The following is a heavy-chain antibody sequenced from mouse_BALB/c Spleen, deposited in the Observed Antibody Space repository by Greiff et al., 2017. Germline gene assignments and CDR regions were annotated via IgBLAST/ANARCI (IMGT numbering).Heavy chain of an antibody. J-gene: IGHJ2*01. Sequence: EVQLVESGGGLVQPGGSLKLSCAASGFTFSSYTMSWVRQTPEKRLEWVAYISNGGGSTYYPDTVKGRFTISRDNAKNTLYLQMSSLKSEDTAMYYCARHGYDDEYYLDYWGQGTTLTVSS. CDR3: ARHGYDDEYYLDY. V-gene: IGHV5-12-2*01. CDR2: ISNGGGST. D-gene: IGHD2-2*01. CDR1: GFTFSSYT.